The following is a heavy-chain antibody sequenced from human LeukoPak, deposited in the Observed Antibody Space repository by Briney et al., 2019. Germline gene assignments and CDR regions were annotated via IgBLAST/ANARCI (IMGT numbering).Heavy chain of an antibody. CDR1: GFTVSSNY. CDR2: IYSGGST. Sequence: GGSLRLSCAASGFTVSSNYMSWVRQAPGKGLEWVSVIYSGGSTYYADSVKGRFTISRDNSKNTLYLQMNSLRAEDTAVYYCARESGVAPAVAFDIWGQGTMATVSS. J-gene: IGHJ3*02. CDR3: ARESGVAPAVAFDI. D-gene: IGHD3-3*01. V-gene: IGHV3-53*01.